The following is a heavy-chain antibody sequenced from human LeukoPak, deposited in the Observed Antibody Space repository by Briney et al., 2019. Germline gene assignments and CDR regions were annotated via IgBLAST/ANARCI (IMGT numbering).Heavy chain of an antibody. CDR1: GFPFSRAW. Sequence: GGSLRLSCAASGFPFSRAWINWVRQAPGKGLEWVGRVRSRAGGGAADYAAHVKDRLYISRHDSKNTAYLQMGSLTTEDTAVYYCSVDPRASKSPFDYWGLGALITVSS. D-gene: IGHD3/OR15-3a*01. CDR3: SVDPRASKSPFDY. CDR2: VRSRAGGGAA. J-gene: IGHJ4*01. V-gene: IGHV3-15*01.